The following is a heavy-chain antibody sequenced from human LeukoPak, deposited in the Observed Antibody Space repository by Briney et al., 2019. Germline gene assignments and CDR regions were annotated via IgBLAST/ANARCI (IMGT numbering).Heavy chain of an antibody. CDR1: GFTFTTYW. Sequence: GGSLRLSCAASGFTFTTYWMSWVRQLPGKGLEWVANINQDGTEKSYVDSVKGRFTISRDNAKNSLDLQMNSLRVEDTGIYYCVKVAKYYYGSETYYFFEHWGQGTPVTASS. D-gene: IGHD3-10*01. J-gene: IGHJ4*02. V-gene: IGHV3-7*01. CDR2: INQDGTEK. CDR3: VKVAKYYYGSETYYFFEH.